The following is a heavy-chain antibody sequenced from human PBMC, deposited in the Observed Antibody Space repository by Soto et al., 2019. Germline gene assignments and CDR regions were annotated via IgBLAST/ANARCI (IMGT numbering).Heavy chain of an antibody. CDR3: AASIAAAGTLVFVDP. CDR2: IIPIFGTA. D-gene: IGHD6-13*01. J-gene: IGHJ5*02. V-gene: IGHV1-69*06. CDR1: GGTFSSYA. Sequence: SVKVSCKASGGTFSSYAISWVRQAPGQGLEWMGGIIPIFGTANYAQKFQGRVTITADKSTSTDYMELSSLRSEDTAVYYCAASIAAAGTLVFVDPVGQGTLV.